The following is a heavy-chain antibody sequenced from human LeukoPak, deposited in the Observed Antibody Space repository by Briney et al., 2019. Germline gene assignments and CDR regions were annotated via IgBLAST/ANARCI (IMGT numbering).Heavy chain of an antibody. V-gene: IGHV4-39*01. D-gene: IGHD3-22*01. CDR1: GGSITSSSDL. CDR2: VYYSGST. CDR3: ARNSGHPVVTSN. J-gene: IGHJ4*02. Sequence: SETLSLTWPVSGGSITSSSDLWGWIREPPGKGLEWSGSVYYSGSTYYNPALKSRVTISVDTSKNQFSLKLSSVTAADTAVYYSARNSGHPVVTSNWGQGTLVTVSS.